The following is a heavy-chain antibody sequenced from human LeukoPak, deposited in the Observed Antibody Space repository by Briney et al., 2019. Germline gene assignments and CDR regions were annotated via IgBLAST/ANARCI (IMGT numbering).Heavy chain of an antibody. CDR1: GFTFSTCS. J-gene: IGHJ4*02. D-gene: IGHD1-26*01. CDR3: ASGTIVGARGADN. V-gene: IGHV3-21*01. Sequence: GGSLRLSCAASGFTFSTCSMKWVRQAPGKALEWVSSISGSSYHIYYADSVKGRFTISRDNADNLLYLQMNSLRAEDTAVYYCASGTIVGARGADNWGQGTLVTVSS. CDR2: ISGSSYHI.